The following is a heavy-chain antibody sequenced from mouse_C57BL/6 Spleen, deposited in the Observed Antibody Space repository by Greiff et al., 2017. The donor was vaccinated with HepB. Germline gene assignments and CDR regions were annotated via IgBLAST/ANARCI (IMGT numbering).Heavy chain of an antibody. Sequence: ESGPGLVKPSQSLSLTCSVTGYSITSGYYWNWIRQFPGNKLEWMGYISYDGSNNYNPSLKNRISITRDTSKNQFFLKLNSVTTEDTATYYCAREGALYYGSSYAMDYWGQGTSVTVSS. D-gene: IGHD1-1*01. J-gene: IGHJ4*01. CDR1: GYSITSGYY. CDR3: AREGALYYGSSYAMDY. V-gene: IGHV3-6*01. CDR2: ISYDGSN.